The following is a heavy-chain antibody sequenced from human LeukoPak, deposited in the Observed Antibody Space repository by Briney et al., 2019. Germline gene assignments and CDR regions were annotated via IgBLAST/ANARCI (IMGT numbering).Heavy chain of an antibody. J-gene: IGHJ3*01. V-gene: IGHV3-43*02. CDR2: ISGDGDST. D-gene: IGHD3-22*01. CDR1: GFTFDNYA. Sequence: PGGSLRLSCAASGFTFDNYAMHWVRQVPGKGLEWVSLISGDGDSTYYPDSVKGRFTISRDNSKNSLYLQMNSLRTEDTALYYCAKDIGADYYYDSSGYFMWGQGTIVTVSS. CDR3: AKDIGADYYYDSSGYFM.